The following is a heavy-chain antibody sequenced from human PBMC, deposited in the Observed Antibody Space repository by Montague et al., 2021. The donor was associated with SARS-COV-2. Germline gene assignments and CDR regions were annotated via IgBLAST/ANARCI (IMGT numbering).Heavy chain of an antibody. CDR3: ARGPSSSWPPRHWFAP. Sequence: TLSLTCNVSGGSISSADFYWSWIRPHPGKGLEWNGYIYYGGDSYFNPSLEGRVSMSVNTSKNQFSLRLTSVTAADTAVYYCARGPSSSWPPRHWFAPWGLGTLVTVSS. CDR1: GGSISSADFY. J-gene: IGHJ5*02. D-gene: IGHD6-13*01. V-gene: IGHV4-31*03. CDR2: IYYGGDS.